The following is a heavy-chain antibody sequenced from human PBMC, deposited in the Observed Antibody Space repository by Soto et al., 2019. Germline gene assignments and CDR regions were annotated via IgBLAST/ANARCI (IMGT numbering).Heavy chain of an antibody. D-gene: IGHD1-1*01. Sequence: QVQLVQSGAEVKKPGASVKVSCKASGYPFTSYDINWVRLAPGQGLEWMGWMNGDRDNTGCRQKFQDRLTMTKDTAKNTAYMELSSLTSEDTAVYFCARRTIAHGYFDLWGRGTLVTVSS. CDR3: ARRTIAHGYFDL. V-gene: IGHV1-8*01. J-gene: IGHJ2*01. CDR2: MNGDRDNT. CDR1: GYPFTSYD.